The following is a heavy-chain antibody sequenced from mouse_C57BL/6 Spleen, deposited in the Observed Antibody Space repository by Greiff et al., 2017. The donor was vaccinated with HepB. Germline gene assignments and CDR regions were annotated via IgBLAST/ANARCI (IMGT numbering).Heavy chain of an antibody. J-gene: IGHJ4*01. V-gene: IGHV1-53*01. CDR3: ARMGRGDAMDY. CDR1: GYTFTSYW. CDR2: INPSNGGT. D-gene: IGHD1-1*01. Sequence: QVQLQQPGTELVKPGASVKLSCKASGYTFTSYWMHWVKQRPGQGLECIGNINPSNGGTNYNEKFKSKATLTVDKSSSTAYMQLSSLTSEYSAVYYCARMGRGDAMDYWGQGTSVTVSS.